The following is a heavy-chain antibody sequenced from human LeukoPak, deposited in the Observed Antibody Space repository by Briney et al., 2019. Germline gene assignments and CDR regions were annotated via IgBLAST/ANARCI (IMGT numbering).Heavy chain of an antibody. CDR3: ARASYYDFWSGYNFDY. J-gene: IGHJ4*02. Sequence: GGSLRLSCAASGFTFSSYWMSWVRQAPGKGLEWVANIEQDGSEKYYVDSVKGRFTISRDNAKNSLYLQMNSLRAEDTAVYYCARASYYDFWSGYNFDYWGQGTLVTVSS. CDR2: IEQDGSEK. V-gene: IGHV3-7*01. CDR1: GFTFSSYW. D-gene: IGHD3-3*01.